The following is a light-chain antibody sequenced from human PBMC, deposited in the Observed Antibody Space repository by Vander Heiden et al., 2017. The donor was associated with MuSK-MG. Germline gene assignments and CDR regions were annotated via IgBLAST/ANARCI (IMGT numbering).Light chain of an antibody. CDR2: AAA. V-gene: IGKV1-27*01. CDR3: QKDNSAPFT. J-gene: IGKJ3*01. CDR1: QVLSTH. Sequence: IQMTPSPSSLSASVGDRVAITCRASQVLSTHFAWFQQKPGKVPSLLIYAAAILHSGVPSRFCGGGSPSDFTLTITSLLLADIPTTFCQKDNSAPFTFGRGTKVXIK.